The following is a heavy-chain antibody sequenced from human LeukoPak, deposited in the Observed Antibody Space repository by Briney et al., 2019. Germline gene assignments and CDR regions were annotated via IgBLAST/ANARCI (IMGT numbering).Heavy chain of an antibody. J-gene: IGHJ4*02. CDR1: GGSISSSSYY. V-gene: IGHV4-39*07. Sequence: SETLSLTCTVSGGSISSSSYYWGWIRQPPGKGLEWIGSIYYSGSTNYNPSLKSRVTISVDTSKNQFSLKLSSVTAADTAVYYCARRESSGWYYFDYWGQGTLVTVSS. D-gene: IGHD6-19*01. CDR2: IYYSGST. CDR3: ARRESSGWYYFDY.